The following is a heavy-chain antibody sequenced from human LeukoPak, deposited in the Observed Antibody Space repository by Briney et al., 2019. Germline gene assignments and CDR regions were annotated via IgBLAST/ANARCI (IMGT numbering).Heavy chain of an antibody. CDR3: ARESRIADPYYYYYGMDV. J-gene: IGHJ6*02. D-gene: IGHD6-13*01. CDR2: IYTSGST. Sequence: SETLSLTCTVSGGSISSYYWSWIRHPAGEGLEWIWRIYTSGSTYYNPSLKSRVTISVDTSKNQFSLKLSSVTAADTAVYYCARESRIADPYYYYYGMDVWGQGTTVTVSS. V-gene: IGHV4-4*07. CDR1: GGSISSYY.